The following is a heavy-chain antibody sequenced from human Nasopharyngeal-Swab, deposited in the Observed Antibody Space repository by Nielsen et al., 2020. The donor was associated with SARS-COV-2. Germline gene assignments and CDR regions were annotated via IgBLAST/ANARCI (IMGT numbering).Heavy chain of an antibody. V-gene: IGHV7-4-1*02. CDR2: INTNTGNP. Sequence: ASVKVSCKASGYTFSDYAINWVRQAPAQGFAWMGWINTNTGNPTYAQGFTGRFVFSLDNSVNTAFLQITGLEAGDTATYYCTRSGRGATWFYYWGQGTLVTVSP. J-gene: IGHJ4*02. CDR3: TRSGRGATWFYY. CDR1: GYTFSDYA. D-gene: IGHD3-10*01.